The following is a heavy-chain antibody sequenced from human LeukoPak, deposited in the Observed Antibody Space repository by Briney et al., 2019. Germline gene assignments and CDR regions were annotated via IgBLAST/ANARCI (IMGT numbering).Heavy chain of an antibody. CDR2: INPNSGGT. Sequence: ASVKVSCKASGYTFTGYYLHWVRQAPGQGLEWMGRINPNSGGTNYAQKFQGRVTMTRDTSISTAYMELSRLRSDDTAVYYCARTAPYDYVWGSYRYKGFDYWGQGTLVTVSS. D-gene: IGHD3-16*02. J-gene: IGHJ4*02. V-gene: IGHV1-2*06. CDR3: ARTAPYDYVWGSYRYKGFDY. CDR1: GYTFTGYY.